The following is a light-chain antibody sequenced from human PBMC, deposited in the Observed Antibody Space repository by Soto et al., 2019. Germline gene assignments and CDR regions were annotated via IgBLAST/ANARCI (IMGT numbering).Light chain of an antibody. CDR3: QQYNHYYS. CDR2: DAS. Sequence: DIQLTQSPSTLSASVGDRVTITCRASQSIDRWLAWYQQKLGKAPELLIHDASSLESGVPSRFSGSGSGTEFTLTINSLQPDDFATYYSQQYNHYYSFGQGTKLEIK. J-gene: IGKJ2*03. CDR1: QSIDRW. V-gene: IGKV1-5*01.